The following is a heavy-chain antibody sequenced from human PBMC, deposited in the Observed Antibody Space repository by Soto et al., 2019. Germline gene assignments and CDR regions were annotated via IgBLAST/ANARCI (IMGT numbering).Heavy chain of an antibody. CDR2: IDSSGET. V-gene: IGHV2-26*01. Sequence: QVTLKESVPVLVKPTETLTLRCTVSGLSITDSEMGVSWIRQPPGQLLGWLAHIDSSGETSYRTLLKSRLAISKETYKSQIVLTRTNMDPAYAATYYCARRHLAVAVSPWFDPWGQGIPVTVSS. CDR3: ARRHLAVAVSPWFDP. CDR1: GLSITDSEMG. J-gene: IGHJ5*02.